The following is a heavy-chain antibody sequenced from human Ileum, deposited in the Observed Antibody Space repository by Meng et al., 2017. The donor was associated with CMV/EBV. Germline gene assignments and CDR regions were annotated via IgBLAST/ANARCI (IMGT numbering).Heavy chain of an antibody. CDR2: ISSNGGST. D-gene: IGHD3-22*01. J-gene: IGHJ4*02. CDR3: ARDTYYYDRRGVDY. CDR1: GFTFSSYA. Sequence: GESLKISCAASGFTFSSYAMHWVRQAPGKGLEYVSAISSNGGSTYYADSVKGRFTISRDNSKNTLYLQMGSLRAEDMAVYYCARDTYYYDRRGVDYWGQGTLVTVSS. V-gene: IGHV3-64*02.